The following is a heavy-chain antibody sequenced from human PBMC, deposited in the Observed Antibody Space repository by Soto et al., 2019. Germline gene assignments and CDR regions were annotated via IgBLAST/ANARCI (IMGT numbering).Heavy chain of an antibody. CDR2: IYYSGST. Sequence: QVQLQESGPGLVKPSQTLSLTCTVSGGSISSGGYYWSWIRQHPGKGLEWIGYIYYSGSTYYNPSLKSRVTISVDPSKNQFSLKLSSVTAADTAVYYCAREDPNHYDILTGYTPIGMDVWGQGTTVTVSS. CDR1: GGSISSGGYY. V-gene: IGHV4-31*03. J-gene: IGHJ6*02. CDR3: AREDPNHYDILTGYTPIGMDV. D-gene: IGHD3-9*01.